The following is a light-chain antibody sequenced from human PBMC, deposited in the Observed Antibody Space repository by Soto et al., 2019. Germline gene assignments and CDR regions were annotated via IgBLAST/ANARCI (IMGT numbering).Light chain of an antibody. CDR1: NIGSES. CDR3: QVWYSSTDLYV. Sequence: SYELTQPPSVSVAPGQTARITCGGNNIGSESVHWYQQRPGQAPVLVVYDDSDRPSGIPERFSGSNSANTATPTISRVEAGDEADYYCQVWYSSTDLYVFGSGTKV. V-gene: IGLV3-21*02. J-gene: IGLJ1*01. CDR2: DDS.